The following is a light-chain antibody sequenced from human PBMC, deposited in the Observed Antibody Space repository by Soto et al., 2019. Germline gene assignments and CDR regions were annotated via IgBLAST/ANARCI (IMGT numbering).Light chain of an antibody. CDR2: GAS. Sequence: DIQMTQSPSTLSASVGDRVTITCRASQSINTWLAWFQQKPGKAPKLLIYGASTLESGVPSRFSGSGSGTEFTLTISSLQPDDFATYYCQQYNSYCTFGQGTKLEIK. J-gene: IGKJ2*02. V-gene: IGKV1-5*01. CDR3: QQYNSYCT. CDR1: QSINTW.